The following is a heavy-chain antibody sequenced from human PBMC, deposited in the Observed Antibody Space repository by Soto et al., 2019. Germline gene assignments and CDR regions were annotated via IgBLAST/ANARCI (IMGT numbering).Heavy chain of an antibody. CDR3: ARQEVRGSGGFDP. CDR1: GGSISSYY. J-gene: IGHJ5*02. Sequence: QVQLQESGPGLVKPSETLSLTCTVSGGSISSYYWSWIRQPPGKGLEWIGYIYYSGSTNYNPSLKSRVTISVDTSKNQFSLKLSSVTAADTAVYYCARQEVRGSGGFDPWGQGTLVTVSS. CDR2: IYYSGST. V-gene: IGHV4-59*08. D-gene: IGHD3-10*01.